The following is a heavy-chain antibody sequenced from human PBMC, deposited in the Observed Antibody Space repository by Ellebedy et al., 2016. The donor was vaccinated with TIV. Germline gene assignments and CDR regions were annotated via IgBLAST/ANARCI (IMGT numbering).Heavy chain of an antibody. CDR2: IVPMLRTV. CDR1: GAAFSSHA. D-gene: IGHD5-12*01. Sequence: ASVKVSCKASGAAFSSHAVSWVRQAPGQGLEWMGGIVPMLRTVNYAQKLQGRVTMTTDTSTSTAYMELRSLRSDDTAVYYCARVGWGYSGGEDNWGQGTLVTVSS. V-gene: IGHV1-69*10. CDR3: ARVGWGYSGGEDN. J-gene: IGHJ4*02.